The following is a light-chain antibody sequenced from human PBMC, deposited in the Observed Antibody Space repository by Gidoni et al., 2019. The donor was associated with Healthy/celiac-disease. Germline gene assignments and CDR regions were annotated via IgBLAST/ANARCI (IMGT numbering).Light chain of an antibody. J-gene: IGLJ1*01. CDR2: EVS. CDR1: SSNVGGYNY. CDR3: SSYTSSSTPYV. Sequence: HSALTNPPPVSGSPGKPITIPCTGTSSNVGGYNYVSWYQQHPGKAPKLMIYEVSNRPSGVSNRFSGSKSGNTASLTISGLQAEDEADYYCSSYTSSSTPYVFGTGTKVTVL. V-gene: IGLV2-14*01.